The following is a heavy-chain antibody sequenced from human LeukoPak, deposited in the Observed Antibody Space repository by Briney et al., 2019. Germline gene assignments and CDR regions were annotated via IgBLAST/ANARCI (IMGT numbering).Heavy chain of an antibody. Sequence: PGGSLRLSCVLSGLTLSDAWMSWVRQAPGKGLEWVGRIRNDRITDYAAPVQGRFSISRDNSKNTFYLQMNSLRTEDTGMYFCTWMATISTVDYWGQGTLVTVSS. CDR1: GLTLSDAW. CDR2: IRNDRIT. J-gene: IGHJ4*02. D-gene: IGHD5-12*01. V-gene: IGHV3-15*01. CDR3: TWMATISTVDY.